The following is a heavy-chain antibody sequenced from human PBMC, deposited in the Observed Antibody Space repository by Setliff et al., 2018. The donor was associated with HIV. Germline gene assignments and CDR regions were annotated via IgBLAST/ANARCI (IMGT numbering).Heavy chain of an antibody. V-gene: IGHV4-39*01. CDR2: IYYSGST. Sequence: SETLSLTCTVSGGSISSSSYYWDWIRQPPGKGLEWIGGIYYSGSTYYNPSLKSRVTISVDTSKNQFSLKLSSVTAADTAVYYCARYYYGSGSRRGTFDIWGQGTMVTVSS. CDR1: GGSISSSSYY. J-gene: IGHJ3*02. CDR3: ARYYYGSGSRRGTFDI. D-gene: IGHD3-10*01.